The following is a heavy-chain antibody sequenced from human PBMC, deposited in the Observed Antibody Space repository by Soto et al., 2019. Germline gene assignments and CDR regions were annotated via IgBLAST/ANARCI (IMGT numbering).Heavy chain of an antibody. Sequence: PSETLSLTCTVSGGSISSSSYYWGWIRQPPGKGLEWIGSIYYSGSTYYNPSLKSRVTISVDTSKNQFSLKLSSVTAADTAVYYCARIAMVRGAMPDYYYYYGMDVWGQGTTVT. CDR1: GGSISSSSYY. CDR2: IYYSGST. D-gene: IGHD3-10*01. V-gene: IGHV4-39*01. J-gene: IGHJ6*02. CDR3: ARIAMVRGAMPDYYYYYGMDV.